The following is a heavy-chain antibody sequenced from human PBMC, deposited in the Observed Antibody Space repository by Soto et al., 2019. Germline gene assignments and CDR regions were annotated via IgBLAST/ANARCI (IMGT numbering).Heavy chain of an antibody. CDR2: IYYSGST. CDR1: GGSISSGGYY. CDR3: ARSIQSYFLDY. J-gene: IGHJ4*02. V-gene: IGHV4-31*03. Sequence: KSSETLSLTCTVSGGSISSGGYYWSWIRQHPGKGLEWIGYIYYSGSTYYNPSLKSRVTISVDTSKNQFSLKLSSVTAADTAVYYCARSIQSYFLDYWGQGTLVTVSS. D-gene: IGHD1-26*01.